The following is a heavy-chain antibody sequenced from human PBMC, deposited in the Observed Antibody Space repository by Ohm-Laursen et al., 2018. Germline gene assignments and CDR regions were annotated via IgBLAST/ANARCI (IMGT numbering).Heavy chain of an antibody. CDR1: GYTFSNYG. V-gene: IGHV1-18*01. Sequence: SSVKVSCKASGYTFSNYGISWVRQAPGQGLEWMGWISSYNGNTNNAQKLQGRVTMTTDTSTSTAYMELRSLRSDDTAVYYCARGPTQIAVADLWGQGTLVTVSS. CDR2: ISSYNGNT. D-gene: IGHD6-19*01. J-gene: IGHJ4*02. CDR3: ARGPTQIAVADL.